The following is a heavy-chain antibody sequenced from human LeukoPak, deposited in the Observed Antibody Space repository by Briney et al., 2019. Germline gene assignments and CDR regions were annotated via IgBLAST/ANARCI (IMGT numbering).Heavy chain of an antibody. D-gene: IGHD2-2*01. CDR3: ARRGTSLGNWFDP. CDR1: GYSFTSYW. J-gene: IGHJ5*02. Sequence: GGSLKISCKGFGYSFTSYWIGWVRQMPGKGLEGMGIIYPGDSDTRYSPSFQGQVTISADKSISTAYLQWSSLKASDTAMYYCARRGTSLGNWFDPWGQGTLVTVSS. CDR2: IYPGDSDT. V-gene: IGHV5-51*01.